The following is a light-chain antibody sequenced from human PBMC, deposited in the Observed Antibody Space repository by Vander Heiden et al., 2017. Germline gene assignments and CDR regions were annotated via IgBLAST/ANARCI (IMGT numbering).Light chain of an antibody. V-gene: IGKV3-15*01. CDR1: QIISQN. Sequence: EIVMTQSPATLSVSPGERATLSCRASQIISQNLAWFQQKSGQAPRLLIYGATTRATGIPDRFSGGGSGTEFALTSSSLQSEDVAVYYCQHYNIWPYNFGQGTKLELK. J-gene: IGKJ2*01. CDR3: QHYNIWPYN. CDR2: GAT.